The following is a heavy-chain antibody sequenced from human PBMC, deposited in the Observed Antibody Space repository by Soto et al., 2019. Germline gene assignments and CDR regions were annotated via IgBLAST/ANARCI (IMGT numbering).Heavy chain of an antibody. CDR3: SRGTTGWYGFDY. CDR1: GFTFSTNW. D-gene: IGHD6-19*01. CDR2: INRDGSST. V-gene: IGHV3-74*01. Sequence: EVQLVESGGVLVQPGGSLRLSCAASGFTFSTNWMHWVRQAPGKGLVWVSRINRDGSSTNYADSVKGRFTISRDNAENTLFLQMNSLTADDTAVYYCSRGTTGWYGFDYWGQGTLVTVSS. J-gene: IGHJ4*02.